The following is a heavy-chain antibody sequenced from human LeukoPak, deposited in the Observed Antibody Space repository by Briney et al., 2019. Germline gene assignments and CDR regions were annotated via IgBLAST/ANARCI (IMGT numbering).Heavy chain of an antibody. D-gene: IGHD3-10*01. CDR2: IYYSGST. CDR3: ARLWFGELSNWFDP. J-gene: IGHJ5*02. CDR1: GGSISSSSYY. Sequence: SETLSLTCTVSGGSISSSSYYWGWLRQPPGKGLEWIGSIYYSGSTYYNPSLKSRVTISVDTSKNQFSLKLSSVTAADTAVYYCARLWFGELSNWFDPWGQGTLVTVSS. V-gene: IGHV4-39*01.